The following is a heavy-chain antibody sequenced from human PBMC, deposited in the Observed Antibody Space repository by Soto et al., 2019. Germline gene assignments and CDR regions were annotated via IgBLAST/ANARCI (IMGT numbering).Heavy chain of an antibody. CDR1: GYTFNTFG. V-gene: IGHV1-18*01. CDR3: ARGWGKYFDVNDP. Sequence: ASVKVSCKASGYTFNTFGITWVRQAPGQGLEWMGCVSGYSDKRDYSRKLQDRITLTADPSTTTSYMELRSLTSDDTAVYYCARGWGKYFDVNDPWGQGTLVTVSS. J-gene: IGHJ5*02. D-gene: IGHD7-27*01. CDR2: VSGYSDKR.